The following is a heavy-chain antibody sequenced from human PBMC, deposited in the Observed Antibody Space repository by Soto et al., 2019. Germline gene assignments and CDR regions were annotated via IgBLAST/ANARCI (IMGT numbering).Heavy chain of an antibody. D-gene: IGHD2-8*01. J-gene: IGHJ6*02. CDR1: GFTFSSYS. CDR3: ARIRGNGCMDV. V-gene: IGHV3-21*01. Sequence: PGGSLRLSCAASGFTFSSYSMNWVRQAPGKGLEWVSSISSSSSYIYYADSVKGRFTISRDNAKNSLYLKMNSLRAEDTAVYYCARIRGNGCMDVWGQGTTVTVSS. CDR2: ISSSSSYI.